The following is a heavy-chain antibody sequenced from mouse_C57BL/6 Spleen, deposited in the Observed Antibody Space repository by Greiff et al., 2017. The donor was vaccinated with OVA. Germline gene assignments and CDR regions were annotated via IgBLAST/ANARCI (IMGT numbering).Heavy chain of an antibody. CDR1: GFTFTDYY. V-gene: IGHV7-3*01. J-gene: IGHJ3*01. Sequence: EVQRVESGGGLVQPGGSLSLSCAASGFTFTDYYMSWVRQPPGKALEWLGFIRNKANGYTTEYSASVKGRFTISRDNSQSILYLQMNALRAEDSATYYCARHSNYGVWFAYWGQGTLVTVSA. CDR2: IRNKANGYTT. CDR3: ARHSNYGVWFAY. D-gene: IGHD2-1*01.